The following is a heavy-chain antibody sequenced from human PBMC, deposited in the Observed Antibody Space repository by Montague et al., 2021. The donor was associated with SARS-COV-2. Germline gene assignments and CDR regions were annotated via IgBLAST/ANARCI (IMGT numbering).Heavy chain of an antibody. Sequence: SETLSLTCVVSGGSVDIFYWAWLRQSPAKGLEWLGYIYHSGSVNYNPSLKSRLTISIDMSKNLFSLNLTSVTTADTAVYYSARTIPGGMDVWGQGTTVTVSS. V-gene: IGHV4-59*02. CDR3: ARTIPGGMDV. CDR2: IYHSGSV. J-gene: IGHJ6*02. D-gene: IGHD2-21*01. CDR1: GGSVDIFY.